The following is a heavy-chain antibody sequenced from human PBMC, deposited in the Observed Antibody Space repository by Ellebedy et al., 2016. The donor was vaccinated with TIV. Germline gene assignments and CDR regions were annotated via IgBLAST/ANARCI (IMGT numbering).Heavy chain of an antibody. D-gene: IGHD1-26*01. V-gene: IGHV3-23*01. J-gene: IGHJ4*02. CDR2: ISGSGGST. Sequence: GGSLRLSCAASGFTFSSYAMSWVRQAPGKGLEWVSAISGSGGSTYYADSVKGRFTISSDNSKNTLYLQMNSLRAEDTAVYYCAQIVGEPASAYWGQGTLVTVSS. CDR3: AQIVGEPASAY. CDR1: GFTFSSYA.